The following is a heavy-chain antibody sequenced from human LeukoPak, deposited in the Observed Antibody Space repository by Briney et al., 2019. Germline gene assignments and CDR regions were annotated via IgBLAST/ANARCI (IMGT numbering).Heavy chain of an antibody. D-gene: IGHD3-22*01. CDR1: GFTFSSYD. Sequence: GGSLRLSCAASGFTFSSYDMHWVRQAPGKGLEWVAVILFDGGNKYYADSVKGRFTISRDNSKNTLYLQMNSLRAEDTAVYYCARERSYYYDSSGYFFNYWGQGTLVTVSS. CDR2: ILFDGGNK. CDR3: ARERSYYYDSSGYFFNY. J-gene: IGHJ4*02. V-gene: IGHV3-33*05.